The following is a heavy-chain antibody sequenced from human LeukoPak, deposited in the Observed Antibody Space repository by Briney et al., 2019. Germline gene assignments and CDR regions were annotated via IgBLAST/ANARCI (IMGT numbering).Heavy chain of an antibody. CDR2: IYYSGST. D-gene: IGHD1-1*01. CDR1: GGSISSSY. V-gene: IGHV4-59*01. Sequence: SETLSLTCTVSGGSISSSYWSWIRQPPGKGLEWIGYIYYSGSTNYNPSLKSRVTISVDTSKNQISLNLSSVTATDTAVYYCARTETTYYFDYWGQGTLVTVSS. CDR3: ARTETTYYFDY. J-gene: IGHJ4*02.